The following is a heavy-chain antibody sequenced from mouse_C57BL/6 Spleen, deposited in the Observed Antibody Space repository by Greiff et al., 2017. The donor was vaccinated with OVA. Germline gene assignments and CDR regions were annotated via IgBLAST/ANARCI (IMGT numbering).Heavy chain of an antibody. CDR3: ARRDGGAMDY. J-gene: IGHJ4*01. D-gene: IGHD2-3*01. V-gene: IGHV1-75*01. CDR1: GYTFTDYY. CDR2: IFPGSGST. Sequence: VQLQQSGPELVKPGASVKISCKASGYTFTDYYINWVKQRPGQGLEWIGWIFPGSGSTYYNEKFKGKATLTVDKSSSTAYMVLSSLTSEDSAVYFYARRDGGAMDYWGQGTSVTVSS.